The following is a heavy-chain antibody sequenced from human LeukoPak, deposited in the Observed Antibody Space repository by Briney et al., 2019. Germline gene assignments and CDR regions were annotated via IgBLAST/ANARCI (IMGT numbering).Heavy chain of an antibody. D-gene: IGHD3-9*01. CDR2: IFYSGST. CDR1: GGSISSGGYY. CDR3: ARGYYDTLTNYPKNFDQ. J-gene: IGHJ4*02. Sequence: SETLSLTCTVSGGSISSGGYYWSWIRQPPGKGLEWIGYIFYSGSTYYNPSLRSRLTISVDTSKNQFSLKLSSVTAADTAVYYCARGYYDTLTNYPKNFDQWGQGTLVTVSS. V-gene: IGHV4-30-4*01.